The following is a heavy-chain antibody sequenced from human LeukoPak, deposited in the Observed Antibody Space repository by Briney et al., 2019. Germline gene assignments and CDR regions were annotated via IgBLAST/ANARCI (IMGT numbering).Heavy chain of an antibody. CDR1: GGSFSGYY. Sequence: SETLSLTCAVYGGSFSGYYWSWIRQPPGKGLEWIGEINHSGSTNYNPSLKSRLAVSVYTSKNQFSLKLSSVTAADTAVYYCARHFWSGSDWFDPWGQGTLVTVSS. J-gene: IGHJ5*02. D-gene: IGHD3-3*02. V-gene: IGHV4-34*01. CDR3: ARHFWSGSDWFDP. CDR2: INHSGST.